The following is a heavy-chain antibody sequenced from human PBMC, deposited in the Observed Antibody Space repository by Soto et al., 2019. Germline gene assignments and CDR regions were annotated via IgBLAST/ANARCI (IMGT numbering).Heavy chain of an antibody. J-gene: IGHJ4*02. D-gene: IGHD1-26*01. CDR1: GISLSTSGVG. Sequence: QITLKESGPTLVKPTQTLTLTCTFSGISLSTSGVGVGWIRQPPGKALGWLALIYWNDDKRYSTSRKSSFTTITHPATNQVGVTITSMDAVYTGTYCGAHTLLINPPCGRRAVPQPGSFDYCGQGPLVAVSS. CDR2: IYWNDDK. V-gene: IGHV2-5*01. CDR3: AHTLLINPPCGRRAVPQPGSFDY.